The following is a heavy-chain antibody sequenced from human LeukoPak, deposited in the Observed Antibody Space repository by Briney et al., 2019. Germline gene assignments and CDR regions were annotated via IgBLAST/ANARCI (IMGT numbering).Heavy chain of an antibody. CDR1: GYTFTGYY. CDR2: INPNSGGT. J-gene: IGHJ4*02. CDR3: ARSEDDFWSGPNDY. Sequence: GASVKVSCKASGYTFTGYYMHWVRQAPGQGLEWMGWINPNSGGTNYAQKFQGRVTMTRDTSISTAYMELSRLRSDDTAVYYCARSEDDFWSGPNDYWGQGTLVTVSS. D-gene: IGHD3-3*01. V-gene: IGHV1-2*02.